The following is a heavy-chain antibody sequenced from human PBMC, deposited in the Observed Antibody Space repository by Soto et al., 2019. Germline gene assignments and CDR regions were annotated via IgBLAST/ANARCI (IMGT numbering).Heavy chain of an antibody. J-gene: IGHJ4*02. V-gene: IGHV4-59*01. D-gene: IGHD3-22*01. CDR2: VYYTGST. CDR1: GDSISTFY. CDR3: ARGRTVRNYADDSSDYFYFSDY. Sequence: SETLSLTCTVSGDSISTFYWGWMRQSPGKELEWIGYVYYTGSTNYNPSLKSRVTISVDRSKNQFSLKLTSANAADTAVYYCARGRTVRNYADDSSDYFYFSDYWGQGTQVTVSS.